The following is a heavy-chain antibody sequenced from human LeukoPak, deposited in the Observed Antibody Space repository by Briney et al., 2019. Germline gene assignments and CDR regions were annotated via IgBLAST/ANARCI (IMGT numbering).Heavy chain of an antibody. J-gene: IGHJ4*02. CDR1: GGSISSGDYY. Sequence: PSETLSLTCTVSGGSISSGDYYWSWIRQPPGKGLEWIGYIYYSGSTYYNPSLKSRVTISVGTSKNQFSLKLSSVTAADTAVYYCARERRLAAPPDYWGQGTLVTVSS. CDR3: ARERRLAAPPDY. V-gene: IGHV4-30-4*08. D-gene: IGHD6-6*01. CDR2: IYYSGST.